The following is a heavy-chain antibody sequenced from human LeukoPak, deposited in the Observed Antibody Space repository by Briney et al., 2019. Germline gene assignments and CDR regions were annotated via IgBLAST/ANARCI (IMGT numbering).Heavy chain of an antibody. CDR3: ATSSKVLWFGRFEGGRPYYFDY. Sequence: SETLSLTCTVSGGSISSSSYYWGWIRQPPGKGLEWIGSIYYSGSTYYNPSLKSRVTISVDTSKNQFSLKLSSVTAADTAVYYCATSSKVLWFGRFEGGRPYYFDYWGQGTLVTVSS. CDR1: GGSISSSSYY. CDR2: IYYSGST. D-gene: IGHD3-10*01. J-gene: IGHJ4*02. V-gene: IGHV4-39*07.